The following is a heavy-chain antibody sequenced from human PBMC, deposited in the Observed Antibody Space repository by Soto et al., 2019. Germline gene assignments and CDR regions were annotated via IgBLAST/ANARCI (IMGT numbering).Heavy chain of an antibody. Sequence: QVQLVQSGAEVKKPGASVKVSCKASGYTFTSYGISWVRQAPVQGLEGMGWISAYNGNTNYAQKLQGRVTMTTDTSTSTAYMELRRLRSDDTAVYYCARDRRILVRGVMDAVDYWGQGTLVTVSS. CDR1: GYTFTSYG. CDR2: ISAYNGNT. V-gene: IGHV1-18*01. CDR3: ARDRRILVRGVMDAVDY. J-gene: IGHJ4*02. D-gene: IGHD3-10*01.